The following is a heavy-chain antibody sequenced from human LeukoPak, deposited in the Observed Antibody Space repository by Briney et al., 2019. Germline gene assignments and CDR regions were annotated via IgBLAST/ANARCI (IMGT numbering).Heavy chain of an antibody. CDR3: ARGRSGYCSGGSCRNWFDP. CDR2: IYPGESDS. Sequence: GESLKISLKGSGSSFTTYWIGWVRQIPGKGLELMGIIYPGESDSRYSPSFQGQVNISAGKSISTAYLQWSRLEASDTAIYYCARGRSGYCSGGSCRNWFDPWGQGTLVTVSS. D-gene: IGHD2-15*01. CDR1: GSSFTTYW. J-gene: IGHJ5*02. V-gene: IGHV5-51*01.